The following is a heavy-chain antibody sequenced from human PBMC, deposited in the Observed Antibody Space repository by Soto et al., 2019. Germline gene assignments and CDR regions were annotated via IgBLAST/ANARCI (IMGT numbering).Heavy chain of an antibody. J-gene: IGHJ3*02. CDR1: GFTFINYA. Sequence: VVSIRLSCAASGFTFINYAIHRVSQDPGKGLEWVAVISYDGSNKYYADSVKGRFTISRDNSKNTLYLQMNSLRAEDTAVYYCERDSREWELPGVFDIWGQGTMVTVSS. CDR2: ISYDGSNK. D-gene: IGHD1-26*01. V-gene: IGHV3-30-3*01. CDR3: ERDSREWELPGVFDI.